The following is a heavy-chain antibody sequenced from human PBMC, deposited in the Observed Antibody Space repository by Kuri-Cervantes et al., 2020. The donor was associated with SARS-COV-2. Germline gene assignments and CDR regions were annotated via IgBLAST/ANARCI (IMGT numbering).Heavy chain of an antibody. V-gene: IGHV5-51*01. Sequence: KVSCKGSGYSFSSYWIAWVRQVPGKGLECMCVIYPGDSDTTYSPSFQGQVTISADKSISTAYLQWSSLKASDTAMYYCARRPVGAFAFGIWGQGTMVTVSS. CDR1: GYSFSSYW. D-gene: IGHD1-26*01. CDR2: IYPGDSDT. J-gene: IGHJ3*02. CDR3: ARRPVGAFAFGI.